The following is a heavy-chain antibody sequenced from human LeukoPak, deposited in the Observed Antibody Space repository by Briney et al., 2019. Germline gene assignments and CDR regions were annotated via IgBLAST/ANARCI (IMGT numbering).Heavy chain of an antibody. CDR1: GYAFITFG. D-gene: IGHD5-24*01. CDR2: ISTFNGNT. CDR3: ARPQDGYNPNFFDY. V-gene: IGHV1-18*01. J-gene: IGHJ4*02. Sequence: GASVNVSCKASGYAFITFGISWVRQAPGQGLEWMGWISTFNGNTNYAQKLQGRVTMTTDTSTDTAYMELRSLRSDDTAVYYCARPQDGYNPNFFDYWGQGTLVAVSS.